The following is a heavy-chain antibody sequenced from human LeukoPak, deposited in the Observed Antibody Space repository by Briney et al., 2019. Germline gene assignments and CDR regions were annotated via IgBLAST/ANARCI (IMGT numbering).Heavy chain of an antibody. CDR1: GGSISSSNW. CDR2: IYHSGST. J-gene: IGHJ4*02. D-gene: IGHD6-13*01. Sequence: SGTLSLTCAVSGGSISSSNWWSWVRQPPGKGLEWIGEIYHSGSTNYNPSLKSRVTISVDTSKNQFSLKLSSVTAADTAVYYCAREVSIPNSSSWYAFDYWGQGTLVTVSS. CDR3: AREVSIPNSSSWYAFDY. V-gene: IGHV4-4*02.